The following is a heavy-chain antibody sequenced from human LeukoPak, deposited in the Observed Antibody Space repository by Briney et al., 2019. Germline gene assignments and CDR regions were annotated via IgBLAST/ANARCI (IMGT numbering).Heavy chain of an antibody. CDR2: IRSKANSYAT. J-gene: IGHJ4*02. Sequence: SGGSLRLSCAASGFTFSGSAMHWVRQASGKGLEWVGRIRSKANSYATAYAASVKGRFTISRDDSKNTAYLQMNSLKTEDTAVYYCTIAYSGSYLLGYWGQGTLVTVSS. D-gene: IGHD1-26*01. CDR1: GFTFSGSA. CDR3: TIAYSGSYLLGY. V-gene: IGHV3-73*01.